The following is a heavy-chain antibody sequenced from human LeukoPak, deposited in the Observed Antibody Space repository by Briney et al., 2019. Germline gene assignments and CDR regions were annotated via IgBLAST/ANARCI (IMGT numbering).Heavy chain of an antibody. CDR2: VDPEDGET. CDR3: ATGMGCSGGTCWVNWFDH. CDR1: GYTFTDYY. V-gene: IGHV1-69-2*01. J-gene: IGHJ5*02. D-gene: IGHD2-15*01. Sequence: ASVKISCKASGYTFTDYYIHWVQQAPGKGLEWMGRVDPEDGETIYAEKFQGRVTITADTSTDTAYMELSSLRSEDTAVYYCATGMGCSGGTCWVNWFDHWGQGTLVTVSS.